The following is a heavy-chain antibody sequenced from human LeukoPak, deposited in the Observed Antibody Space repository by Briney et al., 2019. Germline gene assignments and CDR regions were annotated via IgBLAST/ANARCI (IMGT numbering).Heavy chain of an antibody. CDR2: ISAYNGNT. D-gene: IGHD2-2*01. Sequence: GASVKVSCKASGYTFTSYGISWVRQALGQGLRWMGWISAYNGNTNYAQKLQGRVTMTTDTSTSTAYMELRSLRSDDTAVYYCARDRHPLQDIVVVPAALWGQGTLVTVSS. CDR1: GYTFTSYG. J-gene: IGHJ4*02. V-gene: IGHV1-18*01. CDR3: ARDRHPLQDIVVVPAAL.